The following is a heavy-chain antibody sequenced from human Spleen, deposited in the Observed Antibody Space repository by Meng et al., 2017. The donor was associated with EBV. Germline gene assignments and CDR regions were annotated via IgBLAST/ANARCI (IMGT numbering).Heavy chain of an antibody. CDR1: GGPFNTFS. V-gene: IGHV1-69*01. CDR2: LIRMFGAP. J-gene: IGHJ4*02. Sequence: VRLGRLVGVLKRPGAPWSVASRASGGPFNTFSTSWVHQAPGRGLGWLGGLIRMFGAPNYVENSQGSVSITADEYKSTLFMELMSLRSEETAVYYCASELGRGYNSDYWGQGTLVTVSS. CDR3: ASELGRGYNSDY. D-gene: IGHD5-18*01.